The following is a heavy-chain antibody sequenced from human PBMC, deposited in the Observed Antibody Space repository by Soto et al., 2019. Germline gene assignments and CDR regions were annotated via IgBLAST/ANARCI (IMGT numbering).Heavy chain of an antibody. D-gene: IGHD6-6*01. Sequence: GASVKVSCKASVCTFSSYAISWVRQAPGQGLEWMGGIIPIFGTANYAQKFQGRVTITADESTSTAYMELSSLRSEDTAVYYCARDLGDSSSIWWFDPWGQGTLVTVSS. V-gene: IGHV1-69*13. CDR3: ARDLGDSSSIWWFDP. CDR1: VCTFSSYA. CDR2: IIPIFGTA. J-gene: IGHJ5*02.